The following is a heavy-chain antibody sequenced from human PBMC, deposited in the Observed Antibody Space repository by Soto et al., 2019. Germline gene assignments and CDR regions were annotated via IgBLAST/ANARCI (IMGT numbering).Heavy chain of an antibody. CDR2: MFYSGAT. CDR3: ARHKSGSDWLDP. J-gene: IGHJ5*02. Sequence: SETLSLTCTVSGGSISDISYCWGWIRQPPGKGLQWIGCMFYSGATYYNPSLKNRVALSVDTSNNEFSLKLVSVTAPDTAVYYCARHKSGSDWLDPWGQGTLVTVSS. V-gene: IGHV4-39*01. D-gene: IGHD2-15*01. CDR1: GGSISDISYC.